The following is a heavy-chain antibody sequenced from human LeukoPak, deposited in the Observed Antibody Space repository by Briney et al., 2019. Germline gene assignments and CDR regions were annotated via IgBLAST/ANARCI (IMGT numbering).Heavy chain of an antibody. CDR1: GASISNYY. CDR3: ARSPNPYYYDSSGYYDY. D-gene: IGHD3-22*01. CDR2: IHTSGES. Sequence: SETLSPTCTVSGASISNYYWSWIRQTPEKGLEWMGHIHTSGESRYYPSLESRLTMSIDTSRNQLSLKLSSVTAADTAVYYCARSPNPYYYDSSGYYDYWGQGTLVTVSS. J-gene: IGHJ4*02. V-gene: IGHV4-4*09.